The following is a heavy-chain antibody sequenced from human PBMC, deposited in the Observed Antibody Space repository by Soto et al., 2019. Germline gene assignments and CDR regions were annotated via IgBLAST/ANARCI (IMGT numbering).Heavy chain of an antibody. CDR2: IYYSGST. J-gene: IGHJ4*02. CDR3: ARAAIAAAPSDY. CDR1: GGSINSYY. V-gene: IGHV4-59*08. D-gene: IGHD6-13*01. Sequence: QVQLQELGPGLVKPSETLSLTCTVSGGSINSYYWSWIRQPPGKGLEWIGYIYYSGSTNYNPSLKSRVTISVDTSKNQFSLKLSSVTAADTAVYYCARAAIAAAPSDYWGQGTLVTVSS.